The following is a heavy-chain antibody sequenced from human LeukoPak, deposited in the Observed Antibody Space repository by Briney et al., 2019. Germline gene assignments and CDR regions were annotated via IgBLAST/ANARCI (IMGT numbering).Heavy chain of an antibody. CDR1: GFTFSSYA. D-gene: IGHD3-22*01. J-gene: IGHJ4*02. V-gene: IGHV3-23*01. CDR3: AKVYYDSSGSYYFDY. CDR2: ISGSGGST. Sequence: GGSLRLSCAASGFTFSSYAMRWVRQAPGKGLEWVSAISGSGGSTYYADSVKGRFTISRDNSKNTLYLQMNSLRAEDTAVYYCAKVYYDSSGSYYFDYWGQGTLVTVSS.